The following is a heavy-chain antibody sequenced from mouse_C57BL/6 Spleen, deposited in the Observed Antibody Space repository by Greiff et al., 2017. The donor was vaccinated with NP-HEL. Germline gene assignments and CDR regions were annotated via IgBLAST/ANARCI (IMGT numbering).Heavy chain of an antibody. D-gene: IGHD5-1*01. CDR3: ARQGSNFDY. CDR2: INPNNGGT. V-gene: IGHV1-26*01. CDR1: GYTFTDYY. J-gene: IGHJ2*01. Sequence: VQLQQSGPELVKPGASVKISCKASGYTFTDYYMNWVKQSHGKSLEWIGDINPNNGGTSYNQKFKGTATLTVDKSSSTAYMGLRSLTSEDSAVYYCARQGSNFDYWGQGTTLTVSS.